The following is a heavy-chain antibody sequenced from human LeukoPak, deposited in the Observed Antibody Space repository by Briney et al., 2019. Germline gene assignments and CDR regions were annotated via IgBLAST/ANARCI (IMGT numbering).Heavy chain of an antibody. Sequence: PSETLSLTCAVYGGSFSGYYWNWIRQSPGKGPEWIGQINHSGSILYNPSLKRRVTISLDTSMNQFSLKLTSVTAADTAVYYCARHRVRSSSPYNWFDPWGQGTLVTVSS. V-gene: IGHV4-34*01. CDR3: ARHRVRSSSPYNWFDP. CDR1: GGSFSGYY. D-gene: IGHD6-6*01. CDR2: INHSGSI. J-gene: IGHJ5*02.